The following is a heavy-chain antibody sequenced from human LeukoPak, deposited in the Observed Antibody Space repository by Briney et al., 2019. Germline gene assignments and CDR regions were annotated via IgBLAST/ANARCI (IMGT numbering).Heavy chain of an antibody. D-gene: IGHD2-2*01. CDR3: ASPPQYSSSTSCYDNWFDH. CDR1: GYSISSGYY. Sequence: SETLSLTCAVSGYSISSGYYWGWIRQPPGKGLEWIGSIYHSGSTYYNPSLKSRVTISVDTSKNQFSLKLSSVTAADTAVYYCASPPQYSSSTSCYDNWFDHWGQGTLVTVSS. CDR2: IYHSGST. V-gene: IGHV4-38-2*01. J-gene: IGHJ5*02.